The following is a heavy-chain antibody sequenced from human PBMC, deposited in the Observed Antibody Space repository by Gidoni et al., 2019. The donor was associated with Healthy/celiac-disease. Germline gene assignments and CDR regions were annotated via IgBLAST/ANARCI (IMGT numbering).Heavy chain of an antibody. D-gene: IGHD3-10*01. CDR2: IDYGGST. V-gene: IGHV4-39*07. J-gene: IGHJ4*02. CDR1: APSISRSSYS. CDR3: GRDIPGRYYKNPLVY. Sequence: QVQLQESGPRLVKPSGTRSPPSTASAPSISRSSYSWVWIRQPPGKGLEWIGSIDYGGSTSYNPSLKSRITISVDTSKNQFSLRLSAVNAADTAGYYCGRDIPGRYYKNPLVYWGQGTLVTVSS.